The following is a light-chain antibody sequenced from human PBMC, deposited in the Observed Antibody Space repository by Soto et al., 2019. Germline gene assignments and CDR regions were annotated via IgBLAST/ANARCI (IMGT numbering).Light chain of an antibody. Sequence: QSVVTQEPSLTVSPGGTVTLTCGSSTGAVTSGHYPYWFQQKPGQAPTTLIYDISSKHSWTPARFSGSLLGGKAALTLSGAQPEDEAEYYCLLSYSGDWVFGGGTKLTVL. CDR2: DIS. V-gene: IGLV7-46*01. CDR3: LLSYSGDWV. J-gene: IGLJ3*02. CDR1: TGAVTSGHY.